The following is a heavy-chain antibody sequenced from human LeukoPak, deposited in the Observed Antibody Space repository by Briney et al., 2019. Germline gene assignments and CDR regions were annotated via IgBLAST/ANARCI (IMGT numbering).Heavy chain of an antibody. V-gene: IGHV3-48*04. CDR1: GFTFTSYS. J-gene: IGHJ4*02. CDR2: ISGSSKTI. Sequence: GGSLRLSCAASGFTFTSYSMNWVRQAPGKGLEWLSYISGSSKTIYHADSVKGRFTISRDNAKSSLYLQMNSLRAEDTAVYYCSRGPRRVDYWGQGTLVTVSS. CDR3: SRGPRRVDY.